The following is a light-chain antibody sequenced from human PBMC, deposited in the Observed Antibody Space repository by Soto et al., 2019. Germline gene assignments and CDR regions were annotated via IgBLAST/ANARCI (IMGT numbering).Light chain of an antibody. CDR2: DVS. CDR3: DSYKRGSSYV. V-gene: IGLV2-14*01. CDR1: SSDVGGYNY. J-gene: IGLJ1*01. Sequence: QSVLAQPASASGSPGQSITISCTGTSSDVGGYNYVSWYQQHPGKAPKLMIYDVSYRPSGVSDRFSGSKSGNTASLTISGLQSEDEADYYCDSYKRGSSYVFGTGTKSPS.